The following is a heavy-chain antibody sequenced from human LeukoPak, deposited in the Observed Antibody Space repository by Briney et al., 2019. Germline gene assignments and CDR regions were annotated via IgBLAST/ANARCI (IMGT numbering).Heavy chain of an antibody. CDR3: ATEYYGAYNY. CDR1: GFSFTNAW. CDR2: IKSRTDGGTT. V-gene: IGHV3-15*01. D-gene: IGHD4/OR15-4a*01. Sequence: GGSLRLSCAASGFSFTNAWMSWVRQAPGKGLEWVGHIKSRTDGGTTDYAAPVKDRFSISRDDSKDTLYLQMNSLKTEDIAVYFCATEYYGAYNYWGQGTLVIVSS. J-gene: IGHJ4*02.